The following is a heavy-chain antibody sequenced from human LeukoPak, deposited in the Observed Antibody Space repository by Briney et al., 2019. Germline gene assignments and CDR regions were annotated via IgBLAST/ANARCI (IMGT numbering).Heavy chain of an antibody. D-gene: IGHD4-17*01. CDR2: IYSGGST. Sequence: GGSLRLSCAASGFTVSSNYMSWVRQAPGKGLEWVSVIYSGGSTYYADSVKGRFTISRDNSKNTLYLQMNSLRAEDTAVYYCAREKGDYGDSGDFQHWGQGTLVTVSS. J-gene: IGHJ1*01. CDR3: AREKGDYGDSGDFQH. CDR1: GFTVSSNY. V-gene: IGHV3-53*01.